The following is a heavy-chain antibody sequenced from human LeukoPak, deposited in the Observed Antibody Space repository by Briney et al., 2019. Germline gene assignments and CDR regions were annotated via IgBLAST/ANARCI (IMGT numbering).Heavy chain of an antibody. D-gene: IGHD6-13*01. CDR1: QFTFSTYG. Sequence: GGSLRLSCAASQFTFSTYGMSWVRQAPGKGLEWVSGIDYSGGTTYYADSVKGRFTISRDNSKNTLYLRMNSLRAEDTAVYYCAKGVESSSLFDYWGQGTLVTVSS. J-gene: IGHJ4*02. V-gene: IGHV3-23*01. CDR2: IDYSGGTT. CDR3: AKGVESSSLFDY.